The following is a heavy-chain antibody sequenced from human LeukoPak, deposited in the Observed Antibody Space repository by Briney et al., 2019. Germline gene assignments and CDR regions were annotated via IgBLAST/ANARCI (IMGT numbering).Heavy chain of an antibody. Sequence: PGGSQRLSCEASGFTFSSYWMSWVRQAPGKGLEWVASINQDGSEKYYVDSVKGRFSISRDNAKNSLYLQVNSLRAEDTAVYYRGWGWLFGGQGTLSPSRQ. CDR2: INQDGSEK. D-gene: IGHD3-10*02. V-gene: IGHV3-7*02. CDR3: GWGWLF. CDR1: GFTFSSYW. J-gene: IGHJ4*02.